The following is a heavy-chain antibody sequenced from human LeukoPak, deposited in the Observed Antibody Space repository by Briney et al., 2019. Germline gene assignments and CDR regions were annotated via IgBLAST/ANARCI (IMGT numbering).Heavy chain of an antibody. Sequence: SETLSLTCAVYGGSFSGYYWSWIRQPAGKGLEWIGRIYTSGSTNYNPPLKSRVTISVDTSKNQFSLKLSSVTAADTAVYYCARSYYDFWSGRNDDYWGQGTLVTVSS. D-gene: IGHD3-3*01. CDR3: ARSYYDFWSGRNDDY. CDR1: GGSFSGYY. CDR2: IYTSGST. J-gene: IGHJ4*02. V-gene: IGHV4-59*10.